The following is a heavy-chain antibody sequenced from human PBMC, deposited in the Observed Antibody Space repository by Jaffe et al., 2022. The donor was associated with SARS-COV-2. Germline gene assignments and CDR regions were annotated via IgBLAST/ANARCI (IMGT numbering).Heavy chain of an antibody. CDR2: ISSSSSTI. D-gene: IGHD1-26*01. J-gene: IGHJ6*02. V-gene: IGHV3-48*02. Sequence: EVQLVESGGGLVQPGGSLRLSCAASGFTFSSYSMNWVRQAPGKGLEWVSYISSSSSTIYYADSVKGRFTISRDNAKNSLYLQMNSLRDEDTAVYYCARESHSGSYHYGMDVWGQGTTVTVSS. CDR3: ARESHSGSYHYGMDV. CDR1: GFTFSSYS.